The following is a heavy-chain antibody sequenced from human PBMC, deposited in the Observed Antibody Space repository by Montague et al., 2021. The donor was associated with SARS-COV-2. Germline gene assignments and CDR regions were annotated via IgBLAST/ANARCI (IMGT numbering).Heavy chain of an antibody. Sequence: SETLSLTCAVSGGSISSSSYYRGWIRQPPGKGLEWIGNLYNGGTTYYSPSLKSRVTISVDTSKNHFSLNMASVTAADTAVYYCARTSKLRESSSGNYYYHAMDVWGQGTTVTVSS. CDR3: ARTSKLRESSSGNYYYHAMDV. J-gene: IGHJ6*02. CDR1: GGSISSSSYY. V-gene: IGHV4-39*02. D-gene: IGHD3-16*01. CDR2: LYNGGTT.